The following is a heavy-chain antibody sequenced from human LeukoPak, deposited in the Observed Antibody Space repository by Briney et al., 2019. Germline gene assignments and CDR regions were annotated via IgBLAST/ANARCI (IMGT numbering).Heavy chain of an antibody. J-gene: IGHJ4*02. Sequence: QSGGSLRLSCAASGFTFSTYWMSWVRQAPGKGLEWVANIKQDGSEKYYVDSVKGRFTISRDNAKNSLYLQMNSLRAEDTAVYYCARSHSIYSVYNYAYWGQGTLVTVSS. D-gene: IGHD5/OR15-5a*01. V-gene: IGHV3-7*01. CDR1: GFTFSTYW. CDR3: ARSHSIYSVYNYAY. CDR2: IKQDGSEK.